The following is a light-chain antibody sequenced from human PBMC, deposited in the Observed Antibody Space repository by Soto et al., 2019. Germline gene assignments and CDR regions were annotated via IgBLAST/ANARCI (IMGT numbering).Light chain of an antibody. CDR2: AAS. CDR3: QQSYSTPTWT. V-gene: IGKV4-1*01. CDR1: QSVLSISNNKNY. J-gene: IGKJ1*01. Sequence: DMVMTPSPDSLAVSLGARATLNCKSRQSVLSISNNKNYLAWYQQKPGKAPKLLIYAASSLQSGVPSRFSGSGSGTDLTLTISSLQTEDFANYYCQQSYSTPTWTFGQGTKVDTK.